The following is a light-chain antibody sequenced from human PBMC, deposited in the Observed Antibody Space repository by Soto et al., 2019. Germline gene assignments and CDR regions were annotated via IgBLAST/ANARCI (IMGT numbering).Light chain of an antibody. CDR3: CSYAGSYTYV. J-gene: IGLJ1*01. CDR1: SSDVGGYNY. V-gene: IGLV2-11*01. CDR2: DVS. Sequence: QSALAQPRSVSGSPGQAVTISRTGTSSDVGGYNYVSWYQQHPGKAPKLMIYDVSKRPSGVPDRFSGSKSGNTASLTISGLQAEDEADYYCCSYAGSYTYVFGTETKVTVL.